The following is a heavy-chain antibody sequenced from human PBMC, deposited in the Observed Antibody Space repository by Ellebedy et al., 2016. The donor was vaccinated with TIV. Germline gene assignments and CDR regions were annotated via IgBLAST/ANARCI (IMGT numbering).Heavy chain of an antibody. Sequence: PGGSLRLSCAASGFTFSSYAMHWVRQAPGKGLEWVAVISYDGSNKYYADSVKGRFTISRDNSKNTLYLQMNSLRAEDTAVYYCARGGDFLTGYSNWFDPWGQGTLVTVSS. D-gene: IGHD3/OR15-3a*01. CDR1: GFTFSSYA. CDR2: ISYDGSNK. J-gene: IGHJ5*02. CDR3: ARGGDFLTGYSNWFDP. V-gene: IGHV3-30-3*01.